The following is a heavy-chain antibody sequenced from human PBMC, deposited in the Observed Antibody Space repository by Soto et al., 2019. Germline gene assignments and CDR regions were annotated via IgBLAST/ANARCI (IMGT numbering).Heavy chain of an antibody. Sequence: EVQLLESGGGLVQPGGSLILSCAASGFTFSSYAMSWVRQAPGKGLEWVSAISGSGGSTYYADSVKVRFTISRDNSENTLYLQMNSLRAEDTAVYYCARDENIVVVPAAISYYFDYWGQGTLVTVSS. J-gene: IGHJ4*02. V-gene: IGHV3-23*01. CDR2: ISGSGGST. D-gene: IGHD2-2*01. CDR1: GFTFSSYA. CDR3: ARDENIVVVPAAISYYFDY.